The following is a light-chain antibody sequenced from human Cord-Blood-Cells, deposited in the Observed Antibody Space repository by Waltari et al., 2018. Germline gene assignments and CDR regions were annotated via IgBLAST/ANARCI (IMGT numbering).Light chain of an antibody. CDR2: GNS. J-gene: IGLJ1*01. CDR3: QSYDSSLSGFYV. Sequence: QSVLPQPPSVSGAPGQRVTLSCTGSSSNIGVGSDVPWYQQLPGTAPKLLIYGNSNRPSGVPDRFSGSKSGTSASLAITGLQAEDEADYYCQSYDSSLSGFYVFGTGTKVTVL. CDR1: SSNIGVGSD. V-gene: IGLV1-40*01.